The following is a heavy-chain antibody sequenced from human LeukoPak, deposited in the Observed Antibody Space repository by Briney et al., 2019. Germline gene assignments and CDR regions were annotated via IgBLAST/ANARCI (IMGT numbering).Heavy chain of an antibody. CDR3: AKGYSP. J-gene: IGHJ5*02. CDR1: GFTFSSYA. CDR2: ISASSGGST. Sequence: GGSLRLSCAASGFTFSSYAMSWVRQAPGEGLEWVSSISASSGGSTYYADSVKGRFTISRDNSKNTLYLQMNSLRAEDTAVYYCAKGYSPWGQGTLVTVSS. D-gene: IGHD5-18*01. V-gene: IGHV3-23*01.